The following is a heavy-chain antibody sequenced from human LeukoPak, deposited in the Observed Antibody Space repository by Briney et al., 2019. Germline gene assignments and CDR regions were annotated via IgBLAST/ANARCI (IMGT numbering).Heavy chain of an antibody. CDR3: ARSNSSGWFFDI. D-gene: IGHD6-19*01. V-gene: IGHV3-66*01. J-gene: IGHJ3*02. CDR2: IYSGGST. Sequence: GGSLRLSCAASGLTVSSNYMSWVRQAPGKGLEWVSIIYSGGSTYYADSVKGRFTISRDNSKNTLYLQMNSLRAEDTAVYYCARSNSSGWFFDIWGQGTMVTVSS. CDR1: GLTVSSNY.